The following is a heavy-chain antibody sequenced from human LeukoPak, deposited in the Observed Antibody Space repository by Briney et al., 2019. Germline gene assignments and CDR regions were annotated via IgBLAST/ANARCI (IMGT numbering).Heavy chain of an antibody. V-gene: IGHV1-69*13. J-gene: IGHJ4*02. CDR3: ASSESSSSWYLPGGNLESI. CDR1: GGTFSSYA. CDR2: IIPIFGTA. Sequence: ASVKVSCKASGGTFSSYAISWVRQAPGQGLEWMGGIIPIFGTANYAQKFQGRVTITADESTSTAYMELRSLRSDDTAVYYCASSESSSSWYLPGGNLESIWGQGTLVTVSS. D-gene: IGHD6-13*01.